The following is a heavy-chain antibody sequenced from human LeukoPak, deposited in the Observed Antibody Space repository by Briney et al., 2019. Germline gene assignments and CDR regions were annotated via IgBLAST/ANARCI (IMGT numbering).Heavy chain of an antibody. J-gene: IGHJ4*02. CDR1: GGSISSSSYY. Sequence: PSETLSLTCTVSGGSISSSSYYWGWIRQPPGKGLEWIGSIYYSGSTYYNPSLKSRVTISVDTSKNQFSLKLSSVTAADTAVYYCARLEITMVRGVTVGYYFDYWGQGTLVTVSS. CDR2: IYYSGST. D-gene: IGHD3-10*01. V-gene: IGHV4-39*07. CDR3: ARLEITMVRGVTVGYYFDY.